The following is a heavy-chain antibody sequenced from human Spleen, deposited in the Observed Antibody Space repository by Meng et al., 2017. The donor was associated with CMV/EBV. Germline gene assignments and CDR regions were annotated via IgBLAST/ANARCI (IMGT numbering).Heavy chain of an antibody. CDR2: ISAYNGNT. Sequence: ASVKVSCKASGYSFRTHGISWVRQAPGQGLEWMGWISAYNGNTNYAQNFQGRVTMTTDTSTNIGYMELRSLRSDDTAVYYCARDGGYCTSTSCYVYGMDVWGQGTTVTVSS. CDR3: ARDGGYCTSTSCYVYGMDV. CDR1: GYSFRTHG. J-gene: IGHJ6*02. V-gene: IGHV1-18*01. D-gene: IGHD2-2*01.